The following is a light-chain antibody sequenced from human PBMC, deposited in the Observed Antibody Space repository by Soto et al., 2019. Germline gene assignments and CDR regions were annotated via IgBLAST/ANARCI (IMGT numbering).Light chain of an antibody. CDR3: HQYGRSPRT. Sequence: EVVLTQSPGTLSLSPGERATLSCRASQSLSNNYLAWHQQKPGQAPRLLIYGASSRATGIPDRFSGSGSGTDFTLTISRLEPEDFAVYYCHQYGRSPRTFGQGTKLEIK. CDR2: GAS. CDR1: QSLSNNY. J-gene: IGKJ2*01. V-gene: IGKV3-20*01.